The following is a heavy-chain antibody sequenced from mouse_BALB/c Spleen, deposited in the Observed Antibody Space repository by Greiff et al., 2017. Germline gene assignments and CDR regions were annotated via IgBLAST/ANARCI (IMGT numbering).Heavy chain of an antibody. CDR3: AREGGPYYGYGGWYFDV. CDR1: GFSLTGYG. J-gene: IGHJ1*01. Sequence: VHLVESGPGLVAPSQSLSITCTVSGFSLTGYGVNWVRQPPGKGLEWLGMIWGDGSTDYNSALKSRLSISKDNSKSQVFLKMNSLQTDDTARYYCAREGGPYYGYGGWYFDVWGAGTTVTVSS. CDR2: IWGDGST. D-gene: IGHD2-9*01. V-gene: IGHV2-6-7*01.